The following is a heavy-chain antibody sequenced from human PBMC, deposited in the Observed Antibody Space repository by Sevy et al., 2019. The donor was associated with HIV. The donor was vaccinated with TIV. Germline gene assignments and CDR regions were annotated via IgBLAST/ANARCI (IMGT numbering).Heavy chain of an antibody. CDR1: GFTVNDKY. D-gene: IGHD6-19*01. CDR3: VSLFLSYRSGWSYFDY. V-gene: IGHV3-66*02. CDR2: IFSSGST. Sequence: GGSLRFSCAISGFTVNDKYIIWVRQAPGKGLEWVSVIFSSGSTYHADSAKGRFTISRDNSKNTVDLQMNSVGADDTAVYYCVSLFLSYRSGWSYFDYWGQGTLVTVSS. J-gene: IGHJ4*02.